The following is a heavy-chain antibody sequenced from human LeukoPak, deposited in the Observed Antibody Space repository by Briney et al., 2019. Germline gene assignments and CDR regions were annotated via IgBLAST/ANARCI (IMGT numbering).Heavy chain of an antibody. V-gene: IGHV3-74*01. CDR2: IASDGSST. Sequence: GGSLRLSCAASGFTFSSYWMNWVRQAPGKGLVWVSRIASDGSSTTYADSVKGRFSISRDNAKNTLYLQMNSLRAEDTAVYYCARGDYCSGGSCYLSALYYYYGMDVWGQGTTVTVSS. CDR1: GFTFSSYW. J-gene: IGHJ6*02. D-gene: IGHD2-15*01. CDR3: ARGDYCSGGSCYLSALYYYYGMDV.